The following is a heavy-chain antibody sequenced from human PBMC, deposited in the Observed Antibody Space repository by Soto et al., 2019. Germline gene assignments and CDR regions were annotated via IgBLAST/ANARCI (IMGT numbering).Heavy chain of an antibody. V-gene: IGHV1-46*01. CDR3: ARTARGYSYGYADD. CDR2: INPSGGYT. J-gene: IGHJ4*02. D-gene: IGHD5-18*01. Sequence: ASVKVSCKASGYTFTSYYMNWVRQAPGQGLEWLGIINPSGGYTTYAQRFLGRVTMTSDTSTSTVHMELGSLTSDDTAMYYCARTARGYSYGYADDWGQGTLVTVSS. CDR1: GYTFTSYY.